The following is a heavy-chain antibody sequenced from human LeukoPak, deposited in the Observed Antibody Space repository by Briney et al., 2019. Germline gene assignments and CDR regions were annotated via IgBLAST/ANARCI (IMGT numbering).Heavy chain of an antibody. CDR3: VRDRGIYRPIDY. CDR2: ISSSSSYI. Sequence: GGSLRLSCAASGFTFSSYSMNWVRQAPGKGLEWVSSISSSSSYIYYADSVKGRFTISRDNAQNSLYLQMNSLRAEDTAIYYCVRDRGIYRPIDYWGQGTLVTVSS. V-gene: IGHV3-21*04. CDR1: GFTFSSYS. D-gene: IGHD1-26*01. J-gene: IGHJ4*02.